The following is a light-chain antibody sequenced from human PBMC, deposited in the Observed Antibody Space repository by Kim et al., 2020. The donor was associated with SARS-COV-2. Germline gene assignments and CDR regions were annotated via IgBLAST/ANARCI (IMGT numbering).Light chain of an antibody. CDR1: QSISGW. V-gene: IGKV1-5*03. J-gene: IGKJ2*01. Sequence: DTQMTQSPSTLSASVGDKITISCRASQSISGWLAWYQQKPGRAPKLLIFATSILESGVPSRFTGSGSGTEFTLTISSLQPDDLATYSCQQKDDIPYPFGKGTKLEF. CDR2: ATS. CDR3: QQKDDIPYP.